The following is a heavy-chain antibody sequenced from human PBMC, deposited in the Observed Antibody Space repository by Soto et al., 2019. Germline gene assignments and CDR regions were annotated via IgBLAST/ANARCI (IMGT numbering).Heavy chain of an antibody. Sequence: ASVKVSCKASGFTFTSSAVQWVRQARGQRLEWIGWIVVGSGNTNYAQKFQERVTITRDMSTSTAYMELSSLRSEDTAVYYCARDSPRYCSGGSCPNFDYWGQGTLVTVSS. CDR1: GFTFTSSA. J-gene: IGHJ4*02. D-gene: IGHD2-15*01. CDR2: IVVGSGNT. CDR3: ARDSPRYCSGGSCPNFDY. V-gene: IGHV1-58*01.